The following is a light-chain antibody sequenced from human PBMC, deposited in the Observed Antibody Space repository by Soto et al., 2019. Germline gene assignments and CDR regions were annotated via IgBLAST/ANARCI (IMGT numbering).Light chain of an antibody. Sequence: ETVMTQSPVTLSLSPGERATLSCRASQSVSSNLAWYQQKPGQAPRLLIYGASTRATGIPARFSGSGSGTDFTLTISSLEPEDFAVYYCQQRSNWPPTFGQGTKVDI. CDR2: GAS. V-gene: IGKV3-11*01. CDR1: QSVSSN. J-gene: IGKJ1*01. CDR3: QQRSNWPPT.